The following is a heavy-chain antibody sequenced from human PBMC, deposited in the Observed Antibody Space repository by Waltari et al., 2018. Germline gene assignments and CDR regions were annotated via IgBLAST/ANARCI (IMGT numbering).Heavy chain of an antibody. CDR3: ARDRSSSWYYYYGMDV. CDR2: IYYSGST. J-gene: IGHJ6*02. CDR1: GGSISSYY. Sequence: QVQLQESGPGLVQPSETLSLPCTVSGGSISSYYWSWIRQPPGKGLEWIGYIYYSGSTNYNPSLKSRVTISVDTSKNQFSLKLSSVTAADTAVYYCARDRSSSWYYYYGMDVWGQGTTVTVSS. V-gene: IGHV4-59*01. D-gene: IGHD6-13*01.